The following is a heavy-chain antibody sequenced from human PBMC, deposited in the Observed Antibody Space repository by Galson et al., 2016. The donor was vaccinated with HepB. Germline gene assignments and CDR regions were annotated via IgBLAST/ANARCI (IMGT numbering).Heavy chain of an antibody. J-gene: IGHJ4*02. Sequence: SLRLSCAASGFTFSTYAIHWVRQAPGTGLEWVAVISFDGSNKYYADSVRGRFTISRDNSKNTLYLQMNSLRAEDTALYYCARDRRVGPTPTSLNYWGQGTLVTVSS. D-gene: IGHD1-26*01. CDR3: ARDRRVGPTPTSLNY. V-gene: IGHV3-30*04. CDR2: ISFDGSNK. CDR1: GFTFSTYA.